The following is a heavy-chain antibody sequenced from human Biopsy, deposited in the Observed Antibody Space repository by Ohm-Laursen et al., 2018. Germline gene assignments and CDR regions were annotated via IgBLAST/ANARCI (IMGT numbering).Heavy chain of an antibody. Sequence: SVKVSCKASGDTFTSYAIGWVRQAPGQGLEWMGGIIPIPNVATYAQKFQGRITITADESTSTAYMELSSLTSDDTAVYFCARGEGSSWFDPWGHGTLVPVSS. D-gene: IGHD1-26*01. CDR3: ARGEGSSWFDP. CDR2: IIPIPNVA. J-gene: IGHJ5*02. V-gene: IGHV1-69*10. CDR1: GDTFTSYA.